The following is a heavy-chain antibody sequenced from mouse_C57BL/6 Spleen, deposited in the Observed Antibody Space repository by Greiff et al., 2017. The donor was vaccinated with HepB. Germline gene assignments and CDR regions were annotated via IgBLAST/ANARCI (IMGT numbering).Heavy chain of an antibody. D-gene: IGHD2-4*01. CDR3: ARGGLRRTSYAMDY. V-gene: IGHV3-6*01. CDR2: ISYDGSN. CDR1: GYSITSGYY. Sequence: EVQVVESGPGLVKPSQSLSLTCSVTGYSITSGYYWNWIRQFPGNKLEWMGYISYDGSNNYNPSLKNRISITRDTSKNQFFLKLNSVTTEDTASYYCARGGLRRTSYAMDYWGQGTSVTVSS. J-gene: IGHJ4*01.